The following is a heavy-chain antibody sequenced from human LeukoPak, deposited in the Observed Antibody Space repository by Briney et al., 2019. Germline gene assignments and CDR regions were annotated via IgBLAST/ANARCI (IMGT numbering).Heavy chain of an antibody. CDR1: GGSISSYY. CDR3: ARSNLLTYYDYVWGGYRLDY. J-gene: IGHJ4*02. V-gene: IGHV4-59*01. Sequence: SETLSLTCTVSGGSISSYYWSWIRQPPGKGLEWIGYIYYSGSTNYNPSLKSRVTISVDTSKNQFSLKLSSVTAADTAVYYCARSNLLTYYDYVWGGYRLDYWGQGTLVTVSS. CDR2: IYYSGST. D-gene: IGHD3-16*02.